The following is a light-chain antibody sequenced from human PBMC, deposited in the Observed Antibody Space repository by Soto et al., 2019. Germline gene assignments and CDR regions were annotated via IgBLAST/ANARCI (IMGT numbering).Light chain of an antibody. J-gene: IGKJ4*01. CDR1: QRVSSSY. CDR2: GAS. V-gene: IGKV3-20*01. Sequence: EVVLTQSPGTLSLSPGEGATLSCKDTQRVSSSYLAWYQQKPGQAPRLLIYGASSRATGIPDRFSGSRSGTDFMFTISRLEPEDFAVYFCQQYGSSPFTFGGGTKVDIK. CDR3: QQYGSSPFT.